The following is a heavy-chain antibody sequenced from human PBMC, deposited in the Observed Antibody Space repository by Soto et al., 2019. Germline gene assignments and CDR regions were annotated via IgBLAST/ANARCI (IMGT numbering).Heavy chain of an antibody. Sequence: GGSLRLSCAASGFIFSGYGMSWVRQAPGKGLDWVSSTSGSGATTNYADSVKGRFTISRDNSKNMLYLQMNSLRAEDTALYYCASRTSGYWGQGTVVTVSS. J-gene: IGHJ4*02. CDR1: GFIFSGYG. CDR3: ASRTSGY. V-gene: IGHV3-23*01. CDR2: TSGSGATT.